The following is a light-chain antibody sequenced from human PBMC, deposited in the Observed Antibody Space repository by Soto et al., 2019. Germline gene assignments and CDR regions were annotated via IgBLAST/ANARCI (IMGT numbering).Light chain of an antibody. V-gene: IGKV3-15*01. Sequence: EIVMTQSPATLSVSPGERATLSCRASQSVSSNLASYQQKTGQAPRLLIYGASTRATGIPARFSGSGSGTEFTLTISSLQSEDFAVYYCQQYNNWPLTFGGGTKVEIK. CDR1: QSVSSN. J-gene: IGKJ4*01. CDR2: GAS. CDR3: QQYNNWPLT.